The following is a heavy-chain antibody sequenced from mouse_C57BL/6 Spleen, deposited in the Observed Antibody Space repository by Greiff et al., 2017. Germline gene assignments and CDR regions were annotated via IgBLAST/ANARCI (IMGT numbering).Heavy chain of an antibody. D-gene: IGHD1-1*01. J-gene: IGHJ2*01. CDR1: GYTFTSYW. CDR3: ARSGKIYYYGISGGDFDY. CDR2: IYPGSGST. V-gene: IGHV1-55*01. Sequence: QVQLKQPGAELVKPGASVKMSCKASGYTFTSYWITWVKQRPGQGLEWIGDIYPGSGSTNYNEKFKSKATLTVDTSSSTAYMQLSSLTSEDSAVYYCARSGKIYYYGISGGDFDYWGQGTTLTVSS.